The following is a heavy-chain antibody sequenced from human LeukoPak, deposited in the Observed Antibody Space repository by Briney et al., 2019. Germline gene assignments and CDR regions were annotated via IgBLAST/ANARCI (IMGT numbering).Heavy chain of an antibody. CDR3: ARGQFLEWLLPGDYYYGMDV. CDR2: MNPNSGNT. V-gene: IGHV1-8*01. D-gene: IGHD3-3*01. CDR1: GYTFTSYD. Sequence: GASVKVSCKASGYTFTSYDINWVRQATGQGLQWMGWMNPNSGNTGYAQKFQGRVTMTRNTSISTAYMELSSLRSEDTAVYYCARGQFLEWLLPGDYYYGMDVWGQGTTVTVSS. J-gene: IGHJ6*02.